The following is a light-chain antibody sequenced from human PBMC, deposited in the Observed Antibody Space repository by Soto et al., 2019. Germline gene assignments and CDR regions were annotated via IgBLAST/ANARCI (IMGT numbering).Light chain of an antibody. CDR3: QQYGRSPYT. V-gene: IGKV3-20*01. J-gene: IGKJ2*01. Sequence: DIILTQSPDTLSLSPGERATLSCRASQSVSNNWLAWYQQKPGQAPRLLIYEASRRPGGIPDKFSGSGSGTDFTLTINRLEPGDFALYFCQQYGRSPYTFAQGTNLEI. CDR2: EAS. CDR1: QSVSNNW.